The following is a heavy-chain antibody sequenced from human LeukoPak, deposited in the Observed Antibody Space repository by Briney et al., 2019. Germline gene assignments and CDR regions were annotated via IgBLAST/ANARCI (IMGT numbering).Heavy chain of an antibody. CDR3: ARDWVGDCGGGSCYYFDY. Sequence: GGSLRLSCAASGFTFSSYSMNWVRQAPGKGLEWVSSISSSSSYIYYADSVKGRFTISRDNAKNSLYLQMNSLRAEDTAVYYCARDWVGDCGGGSCYYFDYWGQGTLVTVSS. J-gene: IGHJ4*02. V-gene: IGHV3-21*01. CDR2: ISSSSSYI. D-gene: IGHD2-15*01. CDR1: GFTFSSYS.